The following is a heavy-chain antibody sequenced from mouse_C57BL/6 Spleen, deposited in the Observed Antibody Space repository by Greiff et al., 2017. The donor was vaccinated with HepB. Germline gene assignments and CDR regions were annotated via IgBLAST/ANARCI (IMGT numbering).Heavy chain of an antibody. V-gene: IGHV1-82*01. D-gene: IGHD1-1*01. J-gene: IGHJ2*01. Sequence: QVQLKESGPELVKPGASVKISCKASGYAFSSSWMNWVKQRPGKGLEWIGRIYPGDGDTNYNGKFKGKATLTADKSSSTAYVQLSSLTSEDSAVYSCATVHYYGTLDYWGQGTTLTVSS. CDR2: IYPGDGDT. CDR1: GYAFSSSW. CDR3: ATVHYYGTLDY.